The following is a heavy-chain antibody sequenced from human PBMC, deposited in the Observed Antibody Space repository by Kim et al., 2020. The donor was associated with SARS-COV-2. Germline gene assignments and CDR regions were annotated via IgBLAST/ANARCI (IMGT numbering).Heavy chain of an antibody. Sequence: SQTLSLTCAISGDSVSSNSAAWNWIRQSPSRGLEWLGRTYYRSKWYNDYAVSVKSRITINPDTSKNQFSLQLNSVTPEDTAVYYCAREVIRQQLVSNSVDYWGQGTLVTVSS. CDR1: GDSVSSNSAA. CDR2: TYYRSKWYN. D-gene: IGHD6-13*01. V-gene: IGHV6-1*01. J-gene: IGHJ4*02. CDR3: AREVIRQQLVSNSVDY.